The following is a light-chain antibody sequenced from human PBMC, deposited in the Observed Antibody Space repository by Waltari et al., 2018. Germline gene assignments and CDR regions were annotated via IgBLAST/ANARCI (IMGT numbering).Light chain of an antibody. V-gene: IGKV3-20*01. CDR2: DAS. Sequence: RASQSVGKYLAWYQQKPGHAPRLVMYDASTRATGIPDRFSGSGSGTDFSLTISRLEPEDFAVYYCQKYVNLPATFGQGTRVEIK. CDR1: QSVGKY. J-gene: IGKJ1*01. CDR3: QKYVNLPAT.